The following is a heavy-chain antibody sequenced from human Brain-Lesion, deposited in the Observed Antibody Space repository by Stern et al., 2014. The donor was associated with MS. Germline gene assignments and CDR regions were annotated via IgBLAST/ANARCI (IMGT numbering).Heavy chain of an antibody. Sequence: QVQLQESGPGLAKPSQTLSLTCSVSGDSISRGGYYWSWIRQHPGKALQWFGHIYYSGHTHYNPSLKSLVTISVDMSKNHFSLNLNSVTAADTAVYFCARVAALAMPLQYNWFDPWGQGILVTVSS. V-gene: IGHV4-31*01. J-gene: IGHJ5*02. CDR2: IYYSGHT. CDR3: ARVAALAMPLQYNWFDP. CDR1: GDSISRGGYY. D-gene: IGHD2-2*01.